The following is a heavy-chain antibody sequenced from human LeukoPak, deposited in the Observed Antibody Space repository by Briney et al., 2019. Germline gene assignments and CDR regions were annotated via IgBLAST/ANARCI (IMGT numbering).Heavy chain of an antibody. V-gene: IGHV1-24*01. Sequence: VASVKVSCKVSGYTLTELSMHWVRQAPGKGLEWMGGFDPEDGETIYAQKFQGRVTMTEDTSTDTAYMELSSLRSEDTAVYYCATPFGDIAAAYFDYWGQGTLVTVSS. D-gene: IGHD6-13*01. CDR3: ATPFGDIAAAYFDY. CDR1: GYTLTELS. CDR2: FDPEDGET. J-gene: IGHJ4*02.